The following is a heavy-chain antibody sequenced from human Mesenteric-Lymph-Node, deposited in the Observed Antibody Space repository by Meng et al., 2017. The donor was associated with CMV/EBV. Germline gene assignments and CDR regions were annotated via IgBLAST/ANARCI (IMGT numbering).Heavy chain of an antibody. CDR3: ARGQRGITMVRGVIIPPYFDY. CDR2: INHSGST. Sequence: IGYYWSWIRQPPGKGLEWIGEINHSGSTNYNPSLKSRVTISVDTSKNQFSLKLSSVTAADTAVYYCARGQRGITMVRGVIIPPYFDYWGQGTLVTVSS. D-gene: IGHD3-10*01. J-gene: IGHJ4*02. V-gene: IGHV4-34*01. CDR1: IGYY.